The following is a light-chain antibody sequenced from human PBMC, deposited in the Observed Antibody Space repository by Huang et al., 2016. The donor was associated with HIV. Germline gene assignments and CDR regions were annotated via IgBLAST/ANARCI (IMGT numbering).Light chain of an antibody. CDR3: MQRLEFPYT. CDR1: QSLLHNDDGTTY. J-gene: IGKJ2*01. V-gene: IGKV2-40*01. CDR2: TRA. Sequence: DIVMTQTPLSLPVTPGEPASISCNASQSLLHNDDGTTYLDWYLQKPGQSPHLLIYTRALRASGVPDRFSGNGSGTHFTLKISRVEAEDIGVYYCMQRLEFPYTFGQGTKLQIK.